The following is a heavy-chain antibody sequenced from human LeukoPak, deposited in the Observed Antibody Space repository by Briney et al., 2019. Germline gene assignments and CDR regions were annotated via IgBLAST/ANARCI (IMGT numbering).Heavy chain of an antibody. J-gene: IGHJ4*02. Sequence: ASVKVSCKVSGYTLTELSMHWVRQAPGKGLEWMGGFDPEDGETIYAQKFQGRVTMTEDTSTDTAYMELSGLRSEDTAVYYCARSLVYSHDTSGYYYFDFWGQGTLVTVSS. D-gene: IGHD3-22*01. CDR2: FDPEDGET. V-gene: IGHV1-24*01. CDR3: ARSLVYSHDTSGYYYFDF. CDR1: GYTLTELS.